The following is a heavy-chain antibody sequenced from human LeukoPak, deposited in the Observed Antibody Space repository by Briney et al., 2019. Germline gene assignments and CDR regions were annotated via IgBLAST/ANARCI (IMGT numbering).Heavy chain of an antibody. CDR2: INTNSGGT. J-gene: IGHJ4*02. D-gene: IGHD6-19*01. CDR3: ARDGGSGWYLSHNY. Sequence: ASVKVSCKASGSTFTGYYMHWVRQAPGQGLEWMGWINTNSGGTNYAQKLQGRVTMTRDTSISTAYMALSRLRSDDTAVYYCARDGGSGWYLSHNYWGQGTLVTVSA. CDR1: GSTFTGYY. V-gene: IGHV1-2*02.